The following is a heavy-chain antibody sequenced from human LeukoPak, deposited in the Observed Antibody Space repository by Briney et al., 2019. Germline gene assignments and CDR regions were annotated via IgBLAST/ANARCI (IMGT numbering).Heavy chain of an antibody. CDR1: GYTFTNYG. J-gene: IGHJ4*02. D-gene: IGHD6-13*01. CDR2: ISAYNGNT. CDR3: ARDPLPYSSSWYYFDY. Sequence: ASVKVPCKASGYTFTNYGISWVRQAPGQGLEWMGWISAYNGNTNYAQKLQGRVTMTTDTSTSTAYMELRSLRSDDTAVYYCARDPLPYSSSWYYFDYWGQGTLVTVSS. V-gene: IGHV1-18*04.